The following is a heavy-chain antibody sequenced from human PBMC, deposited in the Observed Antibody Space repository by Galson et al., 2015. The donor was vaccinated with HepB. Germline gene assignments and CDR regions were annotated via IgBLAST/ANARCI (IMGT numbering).Heavy chain of an antibody. V-gene: IGHV3-66*01. Sequence: SLRLSCAVSGFTVNSNYMSWVRQAPGKGLEWVSVLYPGGSPYYTDPVQGRFTISRDNSKNTLYLQMNSLRAEDTALYYCARVGCSAGSCYYFDYWGQGTLVTVSS. J-gene: IGHJ4*02. CDR2: LYPGGSP. D-gene: IGHD2-15*01. CDR1: GFTVNSNY. CDR3: ARVGCSAGSCYYFDY.